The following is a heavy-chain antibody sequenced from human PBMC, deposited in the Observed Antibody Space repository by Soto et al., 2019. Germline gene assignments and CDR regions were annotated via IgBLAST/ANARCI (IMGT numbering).Heavy chain of an antibody. CDR2: ISVSGNII. CDR1: GFTFSTYE. Sequence: AGGSLRLSCAASGFTFSTYELNWVRQAPGRGLEWISYISVSGNIIKYAESVKGRFTISRDNAENSLHLHMSNLRVDDTALYFCVRDTMRASAAASLDYWGQGTQVTVSS. V-gene: IGHV3-48*03. CDR3: VRDTMRASAAASLDY. J-gene: IGHJ4*02. D-gene: IGHD2-2*01.